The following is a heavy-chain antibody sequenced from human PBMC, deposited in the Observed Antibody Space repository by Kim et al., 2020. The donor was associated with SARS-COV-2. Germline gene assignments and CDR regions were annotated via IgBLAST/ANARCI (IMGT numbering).Heavy chain of an antibody. CDR1: GGSISSRSYY. D-gene: IGHD3-22*01. CDR2: IYYSGST. V-gene: IGHV4-39*01. Sequence: SETLSLTCTVSGGSISSRSYYWGWIRQPPGKGLQWIGSIYYSGSTYYNPSLKSRVTISVDTSKNQFSLNLSSVTAADTAVYYCARHYYDSSGYLDAFDIWGQGTMVTVSS. J-gene: IGHJ3*02. CDR3: ARHYYDSSGYLDAFDI.